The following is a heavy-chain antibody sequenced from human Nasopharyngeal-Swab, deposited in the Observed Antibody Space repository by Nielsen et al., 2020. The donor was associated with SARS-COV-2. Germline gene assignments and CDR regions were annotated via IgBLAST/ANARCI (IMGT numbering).Heavy chain of an antibody. D-gene: IGHD3-3*01. CDR1: GDSVSSNSAA. J-gene: IGHJ4*02. Sequence: SQTLPLTCAISGDSVSSNSAAWNWIRQSPSRGLEWLGRTYYRSKWYNDYAVSVKSRITINPDTSKNQFSLQLNSVTPEDTAVYYCAREFRRVTIFGVVFRGFDYWGQGTLVTVSS. CDR3: AREFRRVTIFGVVFRGFDY. V-gene: IGHV6-1*01. CDR2: TYYRSKWYN.